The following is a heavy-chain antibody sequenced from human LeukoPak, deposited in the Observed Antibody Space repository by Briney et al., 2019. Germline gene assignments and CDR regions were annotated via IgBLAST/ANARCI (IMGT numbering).Heavy chain of an antibody. CDR1: GFSLSTSGVG. D-gene: IGHD1-26*01. Sequence: SGPTLVKPTQTLTLICTFSGFSLSTSGVGVGWIRQPPGKALDWLALIYWDDDKRYSPSLKSRLTITKDTSKNQVVLTMTNMDPVDTATYYCAHRQEQVSYYYYYMDVWGKGTTVTVSS. J-gene: IGHJ6*03. CDR3: AHRQEQVSYYYYYMDV. V-gene: IGHV2-5*02. CDR2: IYWDDDK.